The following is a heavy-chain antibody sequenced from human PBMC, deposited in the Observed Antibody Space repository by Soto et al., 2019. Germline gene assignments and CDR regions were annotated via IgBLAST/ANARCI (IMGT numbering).Heavy chain of an antibody. Sequence: LRLSCAASGFTFSSYSMNWVRQAPGKGLEWVSSISSSSSYIYHADSVKGRFTISRDNAKNSLYLQMNSLRAEDTAVYYCARDVFFGMDVWGQGTTVTVSS. CDR2: ISSSSSYI. V-gene: IGHV3-21*01. CDR1: GFTFSSYS. J-gene: IGHJ6*02. CDR3: ARDVFFGMDV. D-gene: IGHD2-21*01.